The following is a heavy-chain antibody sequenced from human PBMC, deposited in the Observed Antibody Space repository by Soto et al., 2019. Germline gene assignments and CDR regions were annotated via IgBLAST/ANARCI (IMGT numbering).Heavy chain of an antibody. CDR2: IYWDDTK. D-gene: IGHD1-26*01. J-gene: IGHJ4*02. V-gene: IGHV2-5*02. CDR3: AHAYGGRSLY. Sequence: QITLKESGPTLVKPTQTLTLTCTFSGFSLTTDRVGVGWIRQPPGKALERLAVIYWDDTKTYRPSLKSRLTITKDTSKNQVALTMTDMDPVDTATYYCAHAYGGRSLYWGQGTLVTVSS. CDR1: GFSLTTDRVG.